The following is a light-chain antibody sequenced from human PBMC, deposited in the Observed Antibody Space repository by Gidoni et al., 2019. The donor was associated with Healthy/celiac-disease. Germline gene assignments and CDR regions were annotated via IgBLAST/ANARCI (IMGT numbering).Light chain of an antibody. J-gene: IGLJ2*01. CDR1: SSDIGGYSY. Sequence: QSALTQPRAVSGSPGQSFTISCTGTSSDIGGYSYVSWSQQHPGKAPKLMIYDVSKRPSGVPDRFSGSKSGNTASLTISGLQAEDEADYYCCSYAGSYTLVFGGGTKLTVL. V-gene: IGLV2-11*01. CDR2: DVS. CDR3: CSYAGSYTLV.